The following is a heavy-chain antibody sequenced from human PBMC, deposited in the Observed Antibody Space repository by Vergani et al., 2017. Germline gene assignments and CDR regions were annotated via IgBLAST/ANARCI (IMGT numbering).Heavy chain of an antibody. D-gene: IGHD2-2*01. J-gene: IGHJ6*02. CDR3: ARDGDCSSTSCGSYYYYGMDV. CDR1: GGSISSYY. V-gene: IGHV4-4*07. CDR2: IYTSGST. Sequence: QVQLQESGPGLVKPSETLSLTCTVSGGSISSYYWSWIRQPAGKGLEWIGRIYTSGSTNYNPSLKSRVTMSVDTSKNQFSLKLRSVTAADTAVYYCARDGDCSSTSCGSYYYYGMDVWGQGTTVTVSS.